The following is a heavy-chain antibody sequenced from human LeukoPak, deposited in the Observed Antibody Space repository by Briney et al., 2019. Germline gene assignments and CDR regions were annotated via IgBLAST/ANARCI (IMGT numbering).Heavy chain of an antibody. V-gene: IGHV3-11*01. Sequence: GGSLRLSCAASGFTFSDYYMIWIRQAPGKGLECVSYIDKSGSPRYYADSVKGRFTISRDNAKNSLFLQMNSLRAEDSAVYYCARDMGWLQFNYWGQGILVTVSS. CDR1: GFTFSDYY. CDR3: ARDMGWLQFNY. CDR2: IDKSGSPR. D-gene: IGHD5-24*01. J-gene: IGHJ4*02.